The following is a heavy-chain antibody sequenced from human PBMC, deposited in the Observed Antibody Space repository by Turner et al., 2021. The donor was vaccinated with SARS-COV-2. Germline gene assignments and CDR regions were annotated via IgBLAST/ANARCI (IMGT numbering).Heavy chain of an antibody. J-gene: IGHJ6*02. D-gene: IGHD3-16*01. CDR3: ARDLIAYGMDV. CDR2: IYSGGST. V-gene: IGHV3-53*02. Sequence: EVQLVETGGGLIQPGGSLRLSCAASGFVVSSNSMNWVRQAPEKGLEWISVIYSGGSTYYADSVKGRFTISRHNSKNTLYLQMNSLRAEDTAVYYCARDLIAYGMDVWGQGTTVTVSS. CDR1: GFVVSSNS.